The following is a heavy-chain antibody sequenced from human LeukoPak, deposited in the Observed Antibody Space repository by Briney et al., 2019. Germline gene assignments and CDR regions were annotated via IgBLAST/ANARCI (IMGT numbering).Heavy chain of an antibody. Sequence: GGSLRLSCAASGFTFSSYAMHWVRQAPGKGPEWVAVISYDGSNKYYADSVKGRFTISRDNSKNTLYLQMNSLRAEDTAVYYCARAPRNWNDGYYYYYMDVWGKGTTVTVSS. CDR1: GFTFSSYA. J-gene: IGHJ6*03. D-gene: IGHD1-1*01. CDR3: ARAPRNWNDGYYYYYMDV. CDR2: ISYDGSNK. V-gene: IGHV3-30-3*01.